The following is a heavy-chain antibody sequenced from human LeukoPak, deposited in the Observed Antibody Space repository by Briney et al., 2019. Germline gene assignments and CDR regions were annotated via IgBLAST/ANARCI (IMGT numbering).Heavy chain of an antibody. V-gene: IGHV3-23*01. CDR1: GFTFSNNA. J-gene: IGHJ4*02. CDR3: AKGLHNTTPRYIDY. Sequence: PGGSLRLSCAASGFTFSNNATSWVRQAPGKGLEWVSAITGSGGTTYYADSVKGRFTISRDNSKNTLYLQMNSLRAEDTAVYYCAKGLHNTTPRYIDYWGQGTLVTVSS. CDR2: ITGSGGTT. D-gene: IGHD5-18*01.